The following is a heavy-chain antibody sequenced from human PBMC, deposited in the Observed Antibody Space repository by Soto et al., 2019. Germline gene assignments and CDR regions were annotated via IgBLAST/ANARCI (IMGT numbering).Heavy chain of an antibody. V-gene: IGHV3-33*01. CDR3: ARESTYDFWSGYRPQGANTFDY. Sequence: GGSLRLSCAASGFTFSSYGMHWVRQAPGKGLEWVAVIWYDGSNKYYADSVKGRFTISRDNSKNTLYLQMNSLRAEDTAVYYCARESTYDFWSGYRPQGANTFDYWGQGTLVTVSS. J-gene: IGHJ4*02. D-gene: IGHD3-3*01. CDR2: IWYDGSNK. CDR1: GFTFSSYG.